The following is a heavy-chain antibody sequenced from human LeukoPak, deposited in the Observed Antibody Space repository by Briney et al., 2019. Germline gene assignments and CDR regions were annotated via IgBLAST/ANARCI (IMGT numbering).Heavy chain of an antibody. D-gene: IGHD3-3*01. J-gene: IGHJ4*02. Sequence: ASVKVSCKASGYTSTGCYIHWIRQAPGQGLEWMGWIDPNSGGTNYAPKFQGRVTMTRDTSISTAYMELSRLRSNDTAMYFCARGSDFWSGKPLYFFDHWGQGTLVPVSS. V-gene: IGHV1-2*02. CDR2: IDPNSGGT. CDR1: GYTSTGCY. CDR3: ARGSDFWSGKPLYFFDH.